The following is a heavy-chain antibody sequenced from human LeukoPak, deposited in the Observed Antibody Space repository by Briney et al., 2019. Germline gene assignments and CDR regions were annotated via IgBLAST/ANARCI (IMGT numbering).Heavy chain of an antibody. CDR2: ISAYNGNT. CDR3: AGSGYDSREYYYYYMDV. J-gene: IGHJ6*03. Sequence: GASVKVSCKASGYTFTSYGISWVRQAPGQGLEWMGWISAYNGNTNYAQKLQGRVTMTTDTSTSTAYMELRSLRSDDTAVYYCAGSGYDSREYYYYYMDVWGKGTTVTVSS. D-gene: IGHD3-22*01. CDR1: GYTFTSYG. V-gene: IGHV1-18*01.